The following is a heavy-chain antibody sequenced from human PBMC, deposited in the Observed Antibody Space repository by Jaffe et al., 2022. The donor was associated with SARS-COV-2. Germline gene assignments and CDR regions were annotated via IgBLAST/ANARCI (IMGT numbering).Heavy chain of an antibody. CDR1: GFTFSSYG. V-gene: IGHV3-33*01. Sequence: QVRLVESGGGVVQPGGSLRLSCAASGFTFSSYGMHWVRQAPGKGLEWVAVIWYDGTNKNYADSVKGRFTISRDNSKNTLYLEMNSLRVEDTAMYSCARDPLNRDRRNYYGMDVWGQGTPVTVSS. J-gene: IGHJ6*02. CDR2: IWYDGTNK. CDR3: ARDPLNRDRRNYYGMDV.